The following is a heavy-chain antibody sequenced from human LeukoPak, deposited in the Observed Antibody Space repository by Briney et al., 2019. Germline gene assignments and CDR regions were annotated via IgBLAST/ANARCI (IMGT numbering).Heavy chain of an antibody. CDR2: FDPEDGET. CDR3: ATDIHCSSTSCKGY. Sequence: ASVKVSCKVSGYTLTELSMHWVRQAPGKGLEWMGGFDPEDGETIYAQKFQGRVTMTEDTSTDTAYMELSSLRSEDTAVYYCATDIHCSSTSCKGYWGPGTLVTVSS. D-gene: IGHD2-2*01. V-gene: IGHV1-24*01. J-gene: IGHJ4*02. CDR1: GYTLTELS.